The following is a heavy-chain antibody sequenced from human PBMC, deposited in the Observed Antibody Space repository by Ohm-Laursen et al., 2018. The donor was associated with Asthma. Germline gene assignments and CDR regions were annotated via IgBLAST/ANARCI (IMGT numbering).Heavy chain of an antibody. V-gene: IGHV3-23*01. CDR2: ISGNGGRT. CDR1: GFTFSTYA. CDR3: AIGEDDIGDSGWFEH. D-gene: IGHD2-21*02. J-gene: IGHJ5*02. Sequence: GSLRLSCAAPGFTFSTYAMNWVRQAPGKGLEWVSDISGNGGRTKYADFVTGRFTISRDNSKNTLYLQMNSLRAEDTALYYCAIGEDDIGDSGWFEHWGQGTPVTVSS.